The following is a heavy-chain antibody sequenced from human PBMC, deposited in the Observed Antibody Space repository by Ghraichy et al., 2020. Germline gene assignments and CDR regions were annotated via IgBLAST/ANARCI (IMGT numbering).Heavy chain of an antibody. V-gene: IGHV3-21*01. Sequence: GESLNISCAASGFTFSSYSMNWVRQAPGKGLEWVSSISSSSSYIYYADSVKGRFTISRDNAKNSLYLQMNSLRAEDTAVYYCARDPVAGTGWFDPWGQGTLVTVSS. D-gene: IGHD6-19*01. CDR3: ARDPVAGTGWFDP. CDR2: ISSSSSYI. CDR1: GFTFSSYS. J-gene: IGHJ5*02.